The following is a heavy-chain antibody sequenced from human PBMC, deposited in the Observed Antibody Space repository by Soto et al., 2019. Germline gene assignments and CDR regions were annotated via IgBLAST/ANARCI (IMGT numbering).Heavy chain of an antibody. D-gene: IGHD1-26*01. CDR3: ARQPSGIYAHFDS. CDR1: GGSISNNY. Sequence: SETLSLTCTVSGGSISNNYWTWIRQPPGKGLEWIGNVYSSVNSNYNPSLKSRVTISIDTAKNQFSLKLSSVTAADTAVYHCARQPSGIYAHFDSWGQGTLVTVS. J-gene: IGHJ4*02. CDR2: VYSSVNS. V-gene: IGHV4-59*08.